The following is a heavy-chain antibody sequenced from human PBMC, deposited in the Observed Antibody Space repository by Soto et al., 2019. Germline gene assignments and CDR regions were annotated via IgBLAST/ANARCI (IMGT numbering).Heavy chain of an antibody. CDR2: IYHSGST. D-gene: IGHD3-10*01. V-gene: IGHV4-38-2*01. CDR3: ARGTARYYGSDTSFDY. Sequence: SETLSLTCAVSGYSISSGYYWGWIRQPPGKGLEWIGSIYHSGSTYYNPSLKSRVTISVDTSKNQFSLKLSSVTAADTAVYYCARGTARYYGSDTSFDYWGQGTLVTVSS. CDR1: GYSISSGYY. J-gene: IGHJ4*02.